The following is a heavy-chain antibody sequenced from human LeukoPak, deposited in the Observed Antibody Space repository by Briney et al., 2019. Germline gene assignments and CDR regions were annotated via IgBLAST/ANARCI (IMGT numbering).Heavy chain of an antibody. CDR1: GYTFTGYG. CDR3: ARGYSSSWYRPTYYYYYYMDV. Sequence: ASVKVSCKASGYTFTGYGISWVRQAPGQGLEWMGWISAYNGNTNYAQKLQGRVTMTTDTSTSTAYMELRSLRSDDTAVYYCARGYSSSWYRPTYYYYYYMDVWGKGTTVTISS. V-gene: IGHV1-18*01. CDR2: ISAYNGNT. J-gene: IGHJ6*03. D-gene: IGHD6-13*01.